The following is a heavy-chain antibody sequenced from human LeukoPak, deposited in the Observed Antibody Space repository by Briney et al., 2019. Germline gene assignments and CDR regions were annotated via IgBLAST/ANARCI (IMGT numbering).Heavy chain of an antibody. CDR1: GGSISSGSYY. CDR3: ARGPSGYVNWFDP. J-gene: IGHJ5*02. Sequence: PSETLSLTCTVSGGSISSGSYYWSWIRQPAGKGLEWIGRIYTSGSTNYNPSLKSRVTISVDTSKNQFSLKLSSVTAADTAVYYCARGPSGYVNWFDPWGQGTLVTVSS. CDR2: IYTSGST. V-gene: IGHV4-61*02. D-gene: IGHD3-22*01.